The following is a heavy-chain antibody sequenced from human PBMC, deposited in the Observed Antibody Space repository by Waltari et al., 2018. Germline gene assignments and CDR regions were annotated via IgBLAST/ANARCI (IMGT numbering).Heavy chain of an antibody. J-gene: IGHJ5*02. Sequence: QVQLQQWGAGLLKPSETLSLTCAVYGGSFSGYYWSWIRQPPGKGLEWNGEINHSGSTNYNPSLKSRVTISVDTSKNQFSLKLSSVTAADTAVYYCARRPAAVAGTHWFDPWGQGTLVTVSS. CDR1: GGSFSGYY. D-gene: IGHD6-19*01. CDR2: INHSGST. V-gene: IGHV4-34*01. CDR3: ARRPAAVAGTHWFDP.